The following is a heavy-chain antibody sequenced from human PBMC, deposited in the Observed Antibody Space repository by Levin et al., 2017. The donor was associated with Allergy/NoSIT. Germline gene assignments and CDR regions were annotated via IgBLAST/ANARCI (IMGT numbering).Heavy chain of an antibody. CDR2: ILYDETSK. Sequence: GESLKISCTASGFSFNIYAMHWVRQAPGKGLEWVAVILYDETSKYEVSVEGRFTISRDNSKNTLCLQMNSLRVEDTALYYCARPGGCSGPGCQGRDFFDFWGQGTMVTVSS. J-gene: IGHJ3*01. D-gene: IGHD2-15*01. CDR3: ARPGGCSGPGCQGRDFFDF. V-gene: IGHV3-30-3*01. CDR1: GFSFNIYA.